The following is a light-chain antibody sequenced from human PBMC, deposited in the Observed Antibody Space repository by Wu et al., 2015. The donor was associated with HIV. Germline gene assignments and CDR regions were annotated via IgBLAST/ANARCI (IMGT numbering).Light chain of an antibody. CDR1: QGIRNG. CDR2: AAS. Sequence: AIQMTQSPSSLSASVGDRVTITCRASQGIRNGLGWYQQKPGRAPKLLIYAASSLQSGVSSRFSGSGSGTDFTLTISSLQPEDFATYYCLQDYKYPLTFGPGTKVEIK. J-gene: IGKJ3*01. CDR3: LQDYKYPLT. V-gene: IGKV1-6*01.